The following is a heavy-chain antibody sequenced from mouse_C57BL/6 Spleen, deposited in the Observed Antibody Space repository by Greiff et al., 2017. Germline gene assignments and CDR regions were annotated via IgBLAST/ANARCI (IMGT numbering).Heavy chain of an antibody. V-gene: IGHV3-8*01. D-gene: IGHD2-1*01. CDR2: ISYSGST. CDR3: ARRGDYGNYGDAMDY. CDR1: GYSITSDY. J-gene: IGHJ4*01. Sequence: EVKVVESGPGLAKPSQTLSLTCSVTGYSITSDYWNWIRKFPGNKLEYMGYISYSGSTYYNPSLKSRISITRDTSKNQYYLQLNSVTTEDTATYYCARRGDYGNYGDAMDYWGQGTSVTVSS.